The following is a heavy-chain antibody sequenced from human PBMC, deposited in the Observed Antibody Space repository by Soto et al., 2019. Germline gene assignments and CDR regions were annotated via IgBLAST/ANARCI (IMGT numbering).Heavy chain of an antibody. V-gene: IGHV1-69*02. CDR3: ARSDYGGKIDY. Sequence: QVQLVQSGAEVKKPGSSVKVSCKASGGTFSSYTISWVRQAPGQGLEWMGRIIPIPGIANYAQKFQGRVTITADKSTSTAYMELSSLRSEDTAVYYCARSDYGGKIDYWGQGTLVTVSS. CDR1: GGTFSSYT. D-gene: IGHD4-17*01. J-gene: IGHJ4*02. CDR2: IIPIPGIA.